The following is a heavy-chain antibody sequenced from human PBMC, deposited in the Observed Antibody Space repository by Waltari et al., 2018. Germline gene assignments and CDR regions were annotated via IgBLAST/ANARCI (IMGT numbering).Heavy chain of an antibody. CDR2: IIHIFGTA. V-gene: IGHV1-69*05. D-gene: IGHD1-1*01. Sequence: QVQLVQSGAEVKKPGSSVKVSCKASGGTFSSYAISWVRQAPGQGLEWMGGIIHIFGTANYEQKFQGRVTMTRDTSTSTVYMELSSLRSEDTAVYYCARGRAIDWNDLEYFQHWGQGTLVTVSS. CDR3: ARGRAIDWNDLEYFQH. CDR1: GGTFSSYA. J-gene: IGHJ1*01.